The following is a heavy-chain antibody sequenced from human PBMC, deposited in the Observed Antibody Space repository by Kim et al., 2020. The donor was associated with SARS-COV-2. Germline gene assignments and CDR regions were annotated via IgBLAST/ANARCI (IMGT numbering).Heavy chain of an antibody. J-gene: IGHJ5*02. CDR3: AKSSGGWYVDP. CDR2: IRNDGST. CDR1: GFTFSSSA. Sequence: GGSLRLSCAASGFTFSSSAMSWVRQAPGKGLEWVTSIRNDGSTTYADSVKGRFTISRDISKNTLFLQMNSLRVEDTALYYCAKSSGGWYVDPLGQGRLVT. D-gene: IGHD6-19*01. V-gene: IGHV3-23*01.